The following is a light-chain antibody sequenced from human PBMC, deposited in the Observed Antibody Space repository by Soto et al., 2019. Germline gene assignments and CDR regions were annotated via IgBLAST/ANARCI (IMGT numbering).Light chain of an antibody. CDR1: QSVSNNY. V-gene: IGKV3-20*01. Sequence: EIVLTQSPGTLSLSPGERATLSCRASQSVSNNYLAWYQQKPGQAPRLLIYGASNRATGIPDRFSGSGSGTDFTLTISRLEPEDFAVYYCQQYGSSGTFGQGTNLEIK. J-gene: IGKJ1*01. CDR3: QQYGSSGT. CDR2: GAS.